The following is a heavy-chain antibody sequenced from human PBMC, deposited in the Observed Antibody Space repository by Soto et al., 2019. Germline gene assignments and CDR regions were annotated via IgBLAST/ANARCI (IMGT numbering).Heavy chain of an antibody. J-gene: IGHJ6*02. CDR3: ARGAEFWSGYYTEIYYYYGMDV. D-gene: IGHD3-3*01. CDR2: IYYSGST. V-gene: IGHV4-61*01. CDR1: GGSVSSGSYY. Sequence: SETLSLTCTVSGGSVSSGSYYWSWIRQPPGKGLEWIGYIYYSGSTNYNPSLKSRVTISVDTSKNQFSLKLSSVTAADTAVYYCARGAEFWSGYYTEIYYYYGMDVWGQGTTVTVSS.